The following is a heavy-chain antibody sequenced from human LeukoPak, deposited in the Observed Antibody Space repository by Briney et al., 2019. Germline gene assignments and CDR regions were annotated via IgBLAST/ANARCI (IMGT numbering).Heavy chain of an antibody. J-gene: IGHJ4*02. V-gene: IGHV4-39*07. CDR1: GGSISSSSYY. D-gene: IGHD6-19*01. CDR2: IYYSGST. CDR3: ARGRRWLARSPDY. Sequence: SETLSLTCTVSGGSISSSSYYWGWIRQPPGKGLEWIGSIYYSGSTYYNPSLKSRVTISVDTSKNQFSLKLSSVTAADTAVYYCARGRRWLARSPDYWGQGTLVTVSS.